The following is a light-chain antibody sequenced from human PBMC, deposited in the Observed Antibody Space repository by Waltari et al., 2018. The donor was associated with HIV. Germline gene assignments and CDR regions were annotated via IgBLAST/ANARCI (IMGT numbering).Light chain of an antibody. CDR3: ATWDDSLSLWV. J-gene: IGLJ3*02. V-gene: IGLV1-47*01. CDR1: NSNFGDNY. CDR2: RNS. Sequence: SVLTQPPSASGTPGQRVTISCSGSNSNFGDNYVYWYQQFPGAAPNLLIYRNSQRPSVVPDRFSSSKSGTSASLAISGLRSDDEANCYCATWDDSLSLWVFGGGTRLTVL.